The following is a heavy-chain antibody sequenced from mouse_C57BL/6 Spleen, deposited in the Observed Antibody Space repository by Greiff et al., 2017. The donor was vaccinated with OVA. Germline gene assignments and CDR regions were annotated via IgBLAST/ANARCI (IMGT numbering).Heavy chain of an antibody. CDR2: INPNNGGT. D-gene: IGHD4-1*01. J-gene: IGHJ3*01. Sequence: VQLQQSGPELVKPGASVKISCKASGYTFTDYYMNWVKQSHGKSLEWIGDINPNNGGTSYNQKFKGKATLTVDKSSSTAYMELRSLTSEDSAVYYCARRSWEWFAYWGQGTLVTVSA. V-gene: IGHV1-26*01. CDR1: GYTFTDYY. CDR3: ARRSWEWFAY.